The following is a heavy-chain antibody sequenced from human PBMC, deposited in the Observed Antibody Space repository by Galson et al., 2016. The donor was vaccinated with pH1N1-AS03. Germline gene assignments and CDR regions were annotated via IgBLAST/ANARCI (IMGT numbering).Heavy chain of an antibody. CDR3: VKGGGYSHGFLEYYFDS. CDR1: GFVFSTSA. CDR2: IRYDESIK. Sequence: SLRLSCAASGFVFSTSAIHWVRQSPGKGLEWVAFIRYDESIKNYGDSVKGRFTISRDNSKNTVDLEMNSLRPEDSAVYYGVKGGGYSHGFLEYYFDSWGQGSLVTVSS. J-gene: IGHJ4*02. D-gene: IGHD3-3*01. V-gene: IGHV3-30*02.